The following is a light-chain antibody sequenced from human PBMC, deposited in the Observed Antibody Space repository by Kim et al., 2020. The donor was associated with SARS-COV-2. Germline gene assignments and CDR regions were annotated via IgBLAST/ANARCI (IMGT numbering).Light chain of an antibody. CDR1: SSDVGYYNY. Sequence: QSALTQPASVSGSPGQSITISCTGSSSDVGYYNYVSWYRQHPGKAPKLMIYDVSNRPSGVSDRFSGSKSGDTASLTISGLQDEDEADYFCSSYTSRFTYVFGAGTKVTVL. V-gene: IGLV2-14*03. J-gene: IGLJ1*01. CDR3: SSYTSRFTYV. CDR2: DVS.